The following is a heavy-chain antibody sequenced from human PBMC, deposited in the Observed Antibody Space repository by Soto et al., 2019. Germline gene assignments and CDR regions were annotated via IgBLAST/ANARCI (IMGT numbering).Heavy chain of an antibody. D-gene: IGHD6-13*01. J-gene: IGHJ6*02. CDR1: GFTFSSYA. V-gene: IGHV3-30*04. CDR3: ARDISTWSYYYGMDV. CDR2: ISFDGRNK. Sequence: QAQLVESGGGVVQPGRSLRLSCAASGFTFSSYAMHWVRQAPGKGLEWVAAISFDGRNKYHADSVKGRFTISRDNSKNTMYLQMTGLRAEDTTVYYCARDISTWSYYYGMDVWAQGTTVTVSS.